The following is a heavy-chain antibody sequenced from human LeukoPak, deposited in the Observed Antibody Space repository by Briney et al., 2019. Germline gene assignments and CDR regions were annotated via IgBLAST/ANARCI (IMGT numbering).Heavy chain of an antibody. Sequence: SETLSLTCAVSGYSISSCYYLGWIRQPPGKGLEWIGSIYHSGSTYYNPSLKSRVTISVDTSKNQFSLKLSSVTAADTAVYYCARHSGIDYYDSSGYYLSWFDPWGQGTLVTVSS. J-gene: IGHJ5*02. CDR3: ARHSGIDYYDSSGYYLSWFDP. D-gene: IGHD3-22*01. CDR2: IYHSGST. V-gene: IGHV4-38-2*01. CDR1: GYSISSCYY.